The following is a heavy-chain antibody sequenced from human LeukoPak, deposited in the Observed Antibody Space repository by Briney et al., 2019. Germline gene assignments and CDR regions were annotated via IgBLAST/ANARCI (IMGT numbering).Heavy chain of an antibody. CDR1: GGSISTYY. D-gene: IGHD6-6*01. V-gene: IGHV4-4*09. Sequence: PSETLSLTCTVSGGSISTYYWSWIRRPPGKGLEWIAYIHASGPTNYNPSLKSRITISVDTSKNQISLKLSSVTAADQAVYYCARHDAGIAARPFDNWGQGTLVTVSS. CDR2: IHASGPT. CDR3: ARHDAGIAARPFDN. J-gene: IGHJ4*02.